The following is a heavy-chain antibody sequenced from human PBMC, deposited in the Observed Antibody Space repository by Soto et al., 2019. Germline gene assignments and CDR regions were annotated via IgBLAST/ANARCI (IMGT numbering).Heavy chain of an antibody. Sequence: GASVKVSCKVSGYTLTELSMHWVRQAPGKGLEWMGGFDPEDGETIYAQKFQGRVTMTEDTSTDTAYMELSSLRSEDTAVYYCATICSNYYYYGMDVWGQGTTVTVSS. CDR1: GYTLTELS. CDR3: ATICSNYYYYGMDV. V-gene: IGHV1-24*01. D-gene: IGHD3-10*02. J-gene: IGHJ6*02. CDR2: FDPEDGET.